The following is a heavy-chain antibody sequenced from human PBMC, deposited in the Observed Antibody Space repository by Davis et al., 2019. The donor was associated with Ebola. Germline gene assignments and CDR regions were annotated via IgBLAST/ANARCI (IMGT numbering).Heavy chain of an antibody. Sequence: GESLKISCTDSVITFSSYAMTWIRQAPGKGLEWVGRIKSKRDGGTTDYGTPVKGRFTISRDDSNTTLYLQMNSLKTEDTAVYFCALQMTTVDAHVDYWGQGALVTVSS. CDR2: IKSKRDGGTT. D-gene: IGHD4-23*01. CDR3: ALQMTTVDAHVDY. J-gene: IGHJ4*02. CDR1: VITFSSYA. V-gene: IGHV3-15*01.